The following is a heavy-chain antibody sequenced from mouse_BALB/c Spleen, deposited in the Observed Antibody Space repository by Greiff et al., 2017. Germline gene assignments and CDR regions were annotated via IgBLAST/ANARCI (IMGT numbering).Heavy chain of an antibody. CDR1: GYSITSGYY. J-gene: IGHJ1*01. CDR2: ISYDGSN. D-gene: IGHD2-14*01. CDR3: ARDYRYDWYFDV. V-gene: IGHV3-6*02. Sequence: EVQLQESGPGLVKPSQSLSLTCSVTGYSITSGYYWNWIRQFPGNKLEWMGYISYDGSNNYNPSLKNRISITRDTSKNQFFLKLNSVTTEDTATYYGARDYRYDWYFDVWGAGTTGTGSS.